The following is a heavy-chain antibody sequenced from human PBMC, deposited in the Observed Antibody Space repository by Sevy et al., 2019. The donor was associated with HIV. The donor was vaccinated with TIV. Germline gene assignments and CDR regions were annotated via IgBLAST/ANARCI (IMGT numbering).Heavy chain of an antibody. V-gene: IGHV3-49*03. D-gene: IGHD4-17*01. CDR3: ARSLRWSPTSYYFDY. J-gene: IGHJ4*02. CDR1: GFILGDYA. Sequence: GGSLRLSCTASGFILGDYAMSWFRQAPGKGLEWVGFIRSKAYGGTTEYAASVKGRFTISRDDSKSIAYLQMTCLKAEDTAVYYCARSLRWSPTSYYFDYWGQGTLVTVSS. CDR2: IRSKAYGGTT.